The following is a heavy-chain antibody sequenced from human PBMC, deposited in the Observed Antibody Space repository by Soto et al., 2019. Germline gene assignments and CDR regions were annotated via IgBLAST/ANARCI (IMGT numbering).Heavy chain of an antibody. J-gene: IGHJ4*02. V-gene: IGHV4-61*01. D-gene: IGHD3-22*01. CDR3: ATHYYDSSGQPYYFDY. CDR1: GGSVSSGSYY. CDR2: IYYSGST. Sequence: ETLSLTCTVSGGSVSSGSYYWSWIRQPPGKGLEWIGYIYYSGSTNYNPSLKSRVTISVDTSRNQFSLKLSSVTAADTAVYYCATHYYDSSGQPYYFDYWGQGTLVTVSS.